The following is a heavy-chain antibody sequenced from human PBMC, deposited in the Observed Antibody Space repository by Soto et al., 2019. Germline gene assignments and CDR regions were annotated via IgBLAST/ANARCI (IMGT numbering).Heavy chain of an antibody. CDR3: AREYYYHHSDYQFKYW. CDR2: VNPNSGGT. Sequence: EASVKGSCKTSGYTFTGYFIHWVRQAPGQGLEWMGWVNPNSGGTNYAQKFQGRVTMTRDTSISTAYMELSRLRSDDTAVYYCAREYYYHHSDYQFKYW. CDR1: GYTFTGYF. V-gene: IGHV1-2*02. J-gene: IGHJ2*01. D-gene: IGHD3-22*01.